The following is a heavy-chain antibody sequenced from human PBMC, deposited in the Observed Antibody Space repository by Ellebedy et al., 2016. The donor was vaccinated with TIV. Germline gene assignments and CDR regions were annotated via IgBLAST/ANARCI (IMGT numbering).Heavy chain of an antibody. V-gene: IGHV3-33*01. J-gene: IGHJ5*02. Sequence: GGSLRLXXAASGFTFKNYGMHWVRQAPGKGLEWVAVIYFDGNTKYYADSVKGRFSISRDNAKNSLYLQMNSLGAEDTAVYFCARGRYYCSSTSCYAPSWFDPWGQGTLVTVSS. D-gene: IGHD2-2*01. CDR3: ARGRYYCSSTSCYAPSWFDP. CDR1: GFTFKNYG. CDR2: IYFDGNTK.